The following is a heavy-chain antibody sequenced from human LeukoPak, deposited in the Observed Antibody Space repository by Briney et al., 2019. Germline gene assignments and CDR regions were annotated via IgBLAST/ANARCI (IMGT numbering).Heavy chain of an antibody. J-gene: IGHJ4*02. CDR3: ARVRTYYYDSSGYLGPPYYFDY. Sequence: ASVKVSCKASGYTFTSYGISWVRQAPGQGLEWMGWISAYNGNTNYAQKLQGRVTMTTDTSTSTAYMELRSLRSDDTAVYYCARVRTYYYDSSGYLGPPYYFDYWGQGTLVTVSS. V-gene: IGHV1-18*01. CDR2: ISAYNGNT. D-gene: IGHD3-22*01. CDR1: GYTFTSYG.